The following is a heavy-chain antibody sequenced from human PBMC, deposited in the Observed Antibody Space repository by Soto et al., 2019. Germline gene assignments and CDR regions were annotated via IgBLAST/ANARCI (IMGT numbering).Heavy chain of an antibody. D-gene: IGHD2-21*02. CDR2: IIPTLGTT. J-gene: IGHJ6*02. CDR1: GGSFSKVA. V-gene: IGHV1-69*13. Sequence: VASVKVSCKASGGSFSKVAINWVRQAPGQGLEWMGGIIPTLGTTDYAHKFQGRVTITADEATRTAYMELSGLRSEDTAVYYCARDDATHCGDDCYRHLYYGLDGWCQANTVTVSS. CDR3: ARDDATHCGDDCYRHLYYGLDG.